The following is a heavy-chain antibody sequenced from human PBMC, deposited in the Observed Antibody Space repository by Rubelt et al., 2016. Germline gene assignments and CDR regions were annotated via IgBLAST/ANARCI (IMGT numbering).Heavy chain of an antibody. Sequence: GASMKVSCKASGYTFTGYYMHWVRQAPGQGLEWMGRINPNSGGTNYAQKFQGRVTMTRDTSISTAYMELSRLRSDDTAVYYCATDPPMTTVTTQRDCWGQGTLVTVSS. CDR3: ATDPPMTTVTTQRDC. V-gene: IGHV1-2*06. J-gene: IGHJ4*02. D-gene: IGHD4-17*01. CDR2: INPNSGGT. CDR1: GYTFTGYY.